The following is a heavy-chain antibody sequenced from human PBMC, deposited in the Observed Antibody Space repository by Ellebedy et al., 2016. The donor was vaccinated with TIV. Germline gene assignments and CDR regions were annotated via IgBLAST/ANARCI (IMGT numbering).Heavy chain of an antibody. CDR1: GYTFTSHY. CDR3: ARDLRDSSSSRYYYGMDV. Sequence: ASVKVSCKASGYTFTSHYMHWVRQAPGQGLEWMGIINPSGGSTSYAQKFQGRVTMTRDTSTSTVYMELSSLRSEDTAVYYCARDLRDSSSSRYYYGMDVWGQGTTVTVSS. V-gene: IGHV1-46*01. J-gene: IGHJ6*02. CDR2: INPSGGST. D-gene: IGHD6-6*01.